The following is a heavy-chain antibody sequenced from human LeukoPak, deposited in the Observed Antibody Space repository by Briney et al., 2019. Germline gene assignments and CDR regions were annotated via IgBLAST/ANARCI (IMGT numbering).Heavy chain of an antibody. CDR1: GFTLSSYS. V-gene: IGHV3-21*01. D-gene: IGHD6-13*01. J-gene: IGHJ4*02. Sequence: PGGSLRLSCAVSGFTLSSYSMKWVRQAPGKGLEWVSSISSSSLYIYYGDSVKGRFTISRDNAKHSVYLQMNRLRAEDTAVYYCARAGSGYTSPSDHWGQGTLVTVSS. CDR2: ISSSSLYI. CDR3: ARAGSGYTSPSDH.